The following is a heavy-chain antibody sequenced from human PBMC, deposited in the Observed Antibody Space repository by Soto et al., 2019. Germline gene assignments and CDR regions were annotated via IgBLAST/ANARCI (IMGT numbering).Heavy chain of an antibody. V-gene: IGHV4-59*08. CDR3: ARGHYDFWSGYFATIDY. CDR1: GGSISNYY. Sequence: SETLSLTCTVSGGSISNYYWSWIRQPPGKGLEWIGYIHYSGSTKYNPSLKSRVTISADTSKNQFSLKLSSVTAADAAVYYCARGHYDFWSGYFATIDYWGQGTLVTVSA. D-gene: IGHD3-3*01. CDR2: IHYSGST. J-gene: IGHJ4*02.